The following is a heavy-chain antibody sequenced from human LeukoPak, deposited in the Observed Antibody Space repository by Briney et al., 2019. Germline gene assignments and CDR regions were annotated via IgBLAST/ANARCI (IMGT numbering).Heavy chain of an antibody. J-gene: IGHJ4*02. CDR2: FNYSGST. Sequence: SETLSLTRTVSLDSISSYYWRWMREPPGQGLEWIGYFNYSGSTNYNPSLKSRVTISVDTSKNQFSLKLSSVTAADTAVYYCASLICGGDCPIWGQGTLVTVSS. V-gene: IGHV4-59*01. CDR3: ASLICGGDCPI. CDR1: LDSISSYY. D-gene: IGHD2-21*01.